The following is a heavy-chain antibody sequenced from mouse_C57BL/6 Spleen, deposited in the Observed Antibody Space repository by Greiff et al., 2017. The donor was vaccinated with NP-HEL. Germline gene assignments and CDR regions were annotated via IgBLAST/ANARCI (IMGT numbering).Heavy chain of an antibody. CDR3: ARGGLYYGNYGAY. CDR2: IYPGSGSP. D-gene: IGHD2-1*01. CDR1: GYTFTSYW. V-gene: IGHV1-55*01. J-gene: IGHJ3*01. Sequence: QVQLQQPGAELVKPGASVKMSCKASGYTFTSYWITWVKQRPGQGLEWIGDIYPGSGSPNYIEKFKSKATLTVATSSSTAYMQLSSLTSEDSAVYYCARGGLYYGNYGAYWGQGTLVTVSA.